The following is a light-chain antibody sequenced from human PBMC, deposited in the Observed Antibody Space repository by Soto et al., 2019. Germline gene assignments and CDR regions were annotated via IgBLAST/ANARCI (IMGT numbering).Light chain of an antibody. J-gene: IGKJ4*01. CDR3: QQRT. CDR2: KAS. CDR1: QAISNW. Sequence: DTQMTQSPSTLSASIGDRVTITCRASQAISNWLAWYQQRPGKAPKLLIYKASTLQNGVPSRFSGSGSGTEFTLTLSSLQPDDFATYYCQQRTFGPGTKVEIK. V-gene: IGKV1-5*03.